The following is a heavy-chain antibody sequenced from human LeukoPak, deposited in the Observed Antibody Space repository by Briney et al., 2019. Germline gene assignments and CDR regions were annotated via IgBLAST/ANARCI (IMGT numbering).Heavy chain of an antibody. Sequence: PGGCLRLSCAASGFTFSSYGMHWVREAPGKGLGWVAFIRYDGSNKYYADSVKGRFTISRDNSKNTLYLQMNSLRAEDTAVYYCAKPKKSYCSGGSCFVYWGQGTLVTVSS. V-gene: IGHV3-30*02. CDR3: AKPKKSYCSGGSCFVY. CDR2: IRYDGSNK. D-gene: IGHD2-15*01. J-gene: IGHJ1*01. CDR1: GFTFSSYG.